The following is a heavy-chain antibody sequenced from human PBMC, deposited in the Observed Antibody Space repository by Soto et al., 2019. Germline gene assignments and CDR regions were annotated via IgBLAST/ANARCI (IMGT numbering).Heavy chain of an antibody. CDR3: AQTVTGADAFDI. J-gene: IGHJ3*02. Sequence: SVKVSCKASGGTFSSYAISWVRQAPGQGLEWMGGIIPIFGTANYAQKFQGRVTITADKSTSTAYMELSSLRSEDTAVYYCAQTVTGADAFDIWGQGTMVTVSS. D-gene: IGHD7-27*01. CDR1: GGTFSSYA. CDR2: IIPIFGTA. V-gene: IGHV1-69*06.